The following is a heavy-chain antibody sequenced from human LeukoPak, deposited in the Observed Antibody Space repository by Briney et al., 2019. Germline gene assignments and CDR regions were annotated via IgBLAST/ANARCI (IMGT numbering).Heavy chain of an antibody. V-gene: IGHV3-66*01. CDR3: ATKRETGDVYYFDY. CDR2: IYSGGST. J-gene: IGHJ4*02. CDR1: GFNFPINW. Sequence: GGSLRLSCAASGFNFPINWMSWVRQAPGKGLEWVSVIYSGGSTYYADSVEGRFTISRDNSKITLYLQMNSLRAEDTAVYYCATKRETGDVYYFDYWGQGTLVTVSS. D-gene: IGHD7-27*01.